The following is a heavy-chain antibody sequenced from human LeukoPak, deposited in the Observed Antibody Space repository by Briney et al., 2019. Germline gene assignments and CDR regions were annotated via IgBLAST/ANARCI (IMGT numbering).Heavy chain of an antibody. CDR3: ARQAYDTGYDAFDI. J-gene: IGHJ3*02. Sequence: PSETLSLTCTVSGGSMSSYYWSWIRQPAGKGLEWVGRVYSSGSTNYNPSLKSRLTISVDTSKNQFSLKLISVTAADTAVYYCARQAYDTGYDAFDIWGQGTMVTVSS. V-gene: IGHV4-4*07. CDR2: VYSSGST. D-gene: IGHD3-22*01. CDR1: GGSMSSYY.